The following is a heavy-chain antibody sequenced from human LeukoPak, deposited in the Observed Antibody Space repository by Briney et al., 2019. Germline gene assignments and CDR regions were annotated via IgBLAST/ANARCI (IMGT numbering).Heavy chain of an antibody. V-gene: IGHV4-59*08. CDR1: GGSNSSYY. D-gene: IGHD3-10*01. CDR3: ARHFGGSGSYPYYFDY. CDR2: IYYSGST. Sequence: SETLSLTCTVSGGSNSSYYWSWIRQPPGKGLEWIGYIYYSGSTNYNPSLKSRVTISVDTSKNQFSLKLSSVTAADTAVYYCARHFGGSGSYPYYFDYWGQGTLVTVSS. J-gene: IGHJ4*02.